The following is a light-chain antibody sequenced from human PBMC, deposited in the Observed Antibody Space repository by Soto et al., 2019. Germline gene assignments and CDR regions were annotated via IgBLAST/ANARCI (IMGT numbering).Light chain of an antibody. V-gene: IGKV1-17*01. CDR1: QDIKND. Sequence: DIQMTQFPSSLSASVGDRVTITCRASQDIKNDLGWCQQKPGKAPKRLIYDASNLQSGVPSRFSGSGSGTEVTLTISSLQPEDFATYYCLPHITYPFTFGGGTKVEVK. CDR3: LPHITYPFT. CDR2: DAS. J-gene: IGKJ4*01.